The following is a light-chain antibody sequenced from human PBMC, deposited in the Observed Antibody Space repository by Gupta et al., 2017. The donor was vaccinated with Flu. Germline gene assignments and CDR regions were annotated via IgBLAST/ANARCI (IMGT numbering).Light chain of an antibody. Sequence: DYQMTQSPSTLSASVGDRVTITCRASQTIKTWLAWFQRKPGEAPKLLIYKASTLENGVPSRFSGSGSGTEFTLTISSLQPDDFATYYCQQDYGPWTFGQGTKVEIK. CDR1: QTIKTW. CDR3: QQDYGPWT. J-gene: IGKJ1*01. V-gene: IGKV1-5*03. CDR2: KAS.